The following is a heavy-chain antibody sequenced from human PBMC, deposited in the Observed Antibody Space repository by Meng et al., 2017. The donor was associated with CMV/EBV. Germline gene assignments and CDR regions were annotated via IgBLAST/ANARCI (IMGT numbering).Heavy chain of an antibody. V-gene: IGHV4-59*12. CDR1: GGSISSSY. CDR2: IYYSGST. CDR3: ARDRVDGITGTTSGYDY. J-gene: IGHJ4*02. Sequence: SETLSLTCTVSGGSISSSYWSWIRQPPGKGLEWIGYIYYSGSTNYNPSLKSRVTISVDTSKNQFSLKLSSVTAADTAVYYCARDRVDGITGTTSGYDYWGQGTLVTVSS. D-gene: IGHD1-7*01.